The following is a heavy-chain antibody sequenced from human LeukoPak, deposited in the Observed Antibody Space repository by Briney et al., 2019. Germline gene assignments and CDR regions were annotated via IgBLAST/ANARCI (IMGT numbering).Heavy chain of an antibody. J-gene: IGHJ6*03. V-gene: IGHV3-33*06. Sequence: PGGSLRLSCAASGFTFSSYGMHWVRQAPGKGLEWVAVIWYDGSNKYYADSVKGRFTISRDNSKNTLYLQMNSLRAEDTAVYYCAKERNTYYYMDVWGTGTTVTVSS. CDR1: GFTFSSYG. CDR3: AKERNTYYYMDV. CDR2: IWYDGSNK.